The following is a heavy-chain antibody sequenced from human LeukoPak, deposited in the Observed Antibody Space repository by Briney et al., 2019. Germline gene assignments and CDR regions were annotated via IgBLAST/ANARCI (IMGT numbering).Heavy chain of an antibody. V-gene: IGHV3-9*03. CDR2: ISWNSGSI. Sequence: AGRSLRLSCAASGFTFDNYAMHWVRQVPGKGLEWVSGISWNSGSIVYVDSVKGRFTISRDNAKNSLYLQMDSLRPEDMALYYCVKDVFLGFCSGGSCSAHFDYWGQGTLVTVSS. CDR3: VKDVFLGFCSGGSCSAHFDY. D-gene: IGHD2-15*01. J-gene: IGHJ4*02. CDR1: GFTFDNYA.